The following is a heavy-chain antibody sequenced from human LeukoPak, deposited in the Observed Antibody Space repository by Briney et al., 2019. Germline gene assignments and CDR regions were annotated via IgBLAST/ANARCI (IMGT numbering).Heavy chain of an antibody. CDR3: ARHPSTVTTGFDY. D-gene: IGHD4-11*01. CDR2: IYYSGST. Sequence: SETLSLTCTVSGGSISSGGYYWSWIRQHPGKGLEWIGYIYYSGSTYYNPSLKSRVTISVDTSKNQFSLKLSSVTAADTAVYYCARHPSTVTTGFDYWGQGTLVTVSS. J-gene: IGHJ4*02. CDR1: GGSISSGGYY. V-gene: IGHV4-31*03.